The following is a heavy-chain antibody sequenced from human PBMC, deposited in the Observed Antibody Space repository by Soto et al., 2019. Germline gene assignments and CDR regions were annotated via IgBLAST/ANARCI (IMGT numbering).Heavy chain of an antibody. D-gene: IGHD3-3*01. CDR3: ARGFRFLEWLLTGDYFDY. CDR2: IKQDGSEK. V-gene: IGHV3-7*03. J-gene: IGHJ4*02. Sequence: QTGGSLRLSCAASGFTFSSYWMSWVRQAPGKGLEWVANIKQDGSEKYYVDSVKGRFTISRDNAKNSLYLQMNSLRAEDTAVYYCARGFRFLEWLLTGDYFDYWGQGTLVTVSS. CDR1: GFTFSSYW.